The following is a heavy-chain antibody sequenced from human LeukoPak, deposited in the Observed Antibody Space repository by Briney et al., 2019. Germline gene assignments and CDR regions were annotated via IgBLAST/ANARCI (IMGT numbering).Heavy chain of an antibody. V-gene: IGHV1-69*04. CDR3: ARVGLQAPGWFDP. CDR2: IIPIFGIA. J-gene: IGHJ5*02. D-gene: IGHD4-11*01. CDR1: GGTFISYA. Sequence: ASVKVSCKASGGTFISYAISWVRQAPGQGLEWLGRIIPIFGIANYAQKFQGRVTITADKSTSTAYMELSSLRSEDTAVYYCARVGLQAPGWFDPWGQGTLVTVSS.